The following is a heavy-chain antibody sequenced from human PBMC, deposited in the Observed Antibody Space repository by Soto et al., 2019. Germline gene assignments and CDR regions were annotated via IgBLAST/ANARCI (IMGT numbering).Heavy chain of an antibody. CDR1: MDILYISD. Sequence: AAVKISCSASMDILYISDISGVRQATGQGREWMGWMNSKTGNKGYAPKFQSRVTMARNTSTSTAYMELNTLRSEDTAVYYCARVRGYFDGSAGQWAHGTLLT. CDR3: ARVRGYFDGSAGQ. D-gene: IGHD3-9*01. CDR2: MNSKTGNK. J-gene: IGHJ4*01. V-gene: IGHV1-8*02.